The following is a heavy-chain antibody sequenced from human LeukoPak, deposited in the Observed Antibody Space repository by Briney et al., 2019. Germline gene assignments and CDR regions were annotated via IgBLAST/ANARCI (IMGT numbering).Heavy chain of an antibody. D-gene: IGHD3-10*01. V-gene: IGHV1-2*06. Sequence: EASVKVSCTAFGYTFTGYYMHWVRQAPGQGLEWMGRINPNSGGTKYAQKFQGRVTMTRDTSISTAYMELSRLRSDDTAVYYCARASITMVRGVKTAFDYWGQGTLVTVSS. CDR1: GYTFTGYY. CDR3: ARASITMVRGVKTAFDY. J-gene: IGHJ4*02. CDR2: INPNSGGT.